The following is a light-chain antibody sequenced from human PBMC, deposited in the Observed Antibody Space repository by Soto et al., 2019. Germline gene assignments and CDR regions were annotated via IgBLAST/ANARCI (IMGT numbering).Light chain of an antibody. Sequence: DIQLTQSPSSLSASVGDRVTITCRASQDISSYFKLLSAVTRESSSLPHLYCIQFAIWSPIPVSGSGSGTDFTLTINSLHPEDVATYYGQRTYNAPITFGQGTRLEIK. CDR3: QRTYNAPIT. V-gene: IGKV1-27*01. J-gene: IGKJ5*01. CDR2: CI. CDR1: QDISS.